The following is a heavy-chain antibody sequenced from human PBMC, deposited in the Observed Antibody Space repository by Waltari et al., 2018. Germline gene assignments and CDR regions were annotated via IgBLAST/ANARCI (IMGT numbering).Heavy chain of an antibody. D-gene: IGHD3-10*01. CDR2: ISSSSSYI. J-gene: IGHJ4*02. CDR3: ARGGSPTYYYGSGSSTDY. V-gene: IGHV3-21*01. CDR1: GFTFSSYS. Sequence: EVQLVESGGGLVKPGGSLRLSCAASGFTFSSYSMNWVRQAPGKGLEWVSSISSSSSYIYYADSVKGRFTISRDNAKNSLYLQMNSLRAEDTAVYYCARGGSPTYYYGSGSSTDYWGQGTLVTVSS.